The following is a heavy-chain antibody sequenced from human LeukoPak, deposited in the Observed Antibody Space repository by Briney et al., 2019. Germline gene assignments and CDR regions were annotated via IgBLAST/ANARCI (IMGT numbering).Heavy chain of an antibody. D-gene: IGHD3-16*01. CDR1: GFTFSNFP. Sequence: GGSLRLSCAASGFTFSNFPMTWVRRAPGKGLESFSSISGSGGDTYYTDSVKGRFTISRDNSKNTLYLQMNSLRAEDTAVYYCAKGGDYYYYYGMDVWGQGTTVTVSS. CDR2: ISGSGGDT. CDR3: AKGGDYYYYYGMDV. J-gene: IGHJ6*02. V-gene: IGHV3-23*01.